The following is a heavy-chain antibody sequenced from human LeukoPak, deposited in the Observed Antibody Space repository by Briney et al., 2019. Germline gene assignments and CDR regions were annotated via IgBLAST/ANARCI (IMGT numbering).Heavy chain of an antibody. CDR3: ARMDLRVVVAPDY. V-gene: IGHV4-39*01. Sequence: SETLSLTCTVSGGSISSSSYYWGWIRQPPGKGLEWIGSIYYSGSTYYNPSLKSRVTISVDTSKNQFSLKLSSVTAADTAVYYCARMDLRVVVAPDYWGQGTLVTVSS. D-gene: IGHD2-15*01. CDR1: GGSISSSSYY. CDR2: IYYSGST. J-gene: IGHJ4*02.